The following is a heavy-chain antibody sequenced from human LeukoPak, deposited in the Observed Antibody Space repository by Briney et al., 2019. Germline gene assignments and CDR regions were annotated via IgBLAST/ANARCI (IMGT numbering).Heavy chain of an antibody. D-gene: IGHD3-10*01. J-gene: IGHJ4*02. CDR1: GFICSSCS. CDR3: TRDATSYGSGTFNNLY. CDR2: ISGSSSSV. Sequence: GGSLRLSCAASGFICSSCSMNWVRQAPGKGLEWVSFISGSSSSVYYGDSVKGRFTISRDNAKCSLYLQMNSLRAEDTAIYYCTRDATSYGSGTFNNLYWGQGALVTVSS. V-gene: IGHV3-48*01.